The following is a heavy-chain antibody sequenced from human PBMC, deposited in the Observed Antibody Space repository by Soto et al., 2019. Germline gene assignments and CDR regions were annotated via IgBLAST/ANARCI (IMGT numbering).Heavy chain of an antibody. J-gene: IGHJ3*02. Sequence: SETLSLTCTVSGGSISSSRYYWGCIRQPPGKGLEWIGSIYYSGSTYYNPSLKSRVTVSVDTSKNQFSLKLSSVTAADTAVYYCASDTGTDAFDIWGQGTMVTVSS. V-gene: IGHV4-39*01. D-gene: IGHD3-10*01. CDR1: GGSISSSRYY. CDR2: IYYSGST. CDR3: ASDTGTDAFDI.